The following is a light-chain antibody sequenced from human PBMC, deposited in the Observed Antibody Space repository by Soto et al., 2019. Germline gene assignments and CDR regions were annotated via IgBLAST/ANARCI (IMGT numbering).Light chain of an antibody. Sequence: IVVTQSPAVVSVSPGERVTLSCRASQSVIISLAWDQQKLGQAPRLLIYGASTRATGIPARFSRSGSGTEFFLNISSLQSEDSAIYYCQHYNNWLGTFGGGTKVDIK. J-gene: IGKJ4*01. CDR3: QHYNNWLGT. CDR2: GAS. CDR1: QSVIIS. V-gene: IGKV3-15*01.